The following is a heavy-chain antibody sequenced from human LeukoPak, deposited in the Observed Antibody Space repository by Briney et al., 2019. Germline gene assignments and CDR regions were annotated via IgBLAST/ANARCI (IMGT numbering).Heavy chain of an antibody. Sequence: GESLKISCKGSGYSFTSYWIGWVRQMPGKGLEWMGIIYPGDSDTRYSPSFQGQATISADKSISTAYLQWSSLKASDTAMYYCARHLPPAAGVLDYWGQGTLVTVSS. CDR3: ARHLPPAAGVLDY. CDR1: GYSFTSYW. CDR2: IYPGDSDT. D-gene: IGHD6-25*01. V-gene: IGHV5-51*01. J-gene: IGHJ4*02.